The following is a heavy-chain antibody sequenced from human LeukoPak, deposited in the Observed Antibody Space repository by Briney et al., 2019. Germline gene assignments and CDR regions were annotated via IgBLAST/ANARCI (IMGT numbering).Heavy chain of an antibody. Sequence: KTGGSLRLSCAASGFTFSSYSMNWVRQAPGKGLEWVSSISSSSSYIYYADSVKGRFTISRDNAKNSLYLQMNSLRAEDTAVYYCARNYDFWSGWFDYWGQGTLVTVSS. CDR3: ARNYDFWSGWFDY. J-gene: IGHJ4*02. D-gene: IGHD3-3*01. V-gene: IGHV3-21*01. CDR2: ISSSSSYI. CDR1: GFTFSSYS.